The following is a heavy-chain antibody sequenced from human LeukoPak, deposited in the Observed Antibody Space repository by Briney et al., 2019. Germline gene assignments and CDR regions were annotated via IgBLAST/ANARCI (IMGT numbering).Heavy chain of an antibody. J-gene: IGHJ4*02. Sequence: PGGSLRLSCAASGFTFSSYAMHWVRQAPGKGLEWVAVISYDRSNKYYADSVKGRFTISRDNSKNTLYLQMNSLRAEDTAVYYCARGHWSSTSCSNFDYWGQGTLVTVSS. D-gene: IGHD2-2*01. CDR1: GFTFSSYA. CDR3: ARGHWSSTSCSNFDY. V-gene: IGHV3-30*04. CDR2: ISYDRSNK.